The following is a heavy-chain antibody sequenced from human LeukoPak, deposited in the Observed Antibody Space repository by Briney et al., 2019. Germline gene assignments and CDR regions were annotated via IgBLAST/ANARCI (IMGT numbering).Heavy chain of an antibody. Sequence: SETLSLTCSVSGGSINNYYWSWIRQPPGKGLEWIGDIHYSGITNHNPSLKSRVTISVDTSKNQFSLKVSSVTAADTAVYYCARGYGSGYLYYYYGMDVWGQGTTVTVSS. CDR3: ARGYGSGYLYYYYGMDV. CDR2: IHYSGIT. V-gene: IGHV4-59*01. J-gene: IGHJ6*02. CDR1: GGSINNYY. D-gene: IGHD3-10*01.